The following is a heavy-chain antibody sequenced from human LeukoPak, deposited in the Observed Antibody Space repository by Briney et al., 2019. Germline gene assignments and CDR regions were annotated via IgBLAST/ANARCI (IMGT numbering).Heavy chain of an antibody. CDR3: AGLVGRYSSGLYYYYFDY. D-gene: IGHD3-22*01. Sequence: SETLSLTCNVSGDSVTSLDHQWTWIRQPPGKGLEWIGEMYLSGTTHSNPSVKSRVTISIDKSKNQFFLNLSSVTAADTAVYYCAGLVGRYSSGLYYYYFDYWGQGTLVTVSS. V-gene: IGHV4-4*02. J-gene: IGHJ4*02. CDR1: GDSVTSLDHQ. CDR2: MYLSGTT.